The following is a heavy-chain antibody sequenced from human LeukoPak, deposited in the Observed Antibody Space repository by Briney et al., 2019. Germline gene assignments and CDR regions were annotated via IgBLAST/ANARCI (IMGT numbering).Heavy chain of an antibody. Sequence: ASVKVSCKASGGTFCSYAISWVRQAPGQGLEWMGGIIPIFGTANYAQKFQGRVTITADKSTSTAYMELSSLRSEDTAVYYCARFRYCSGGSCYYRGYFDYWGQGTLVTVSS. J-gene: IGHJ4*02. CDR2: IIPIFGTA. D-gene: IGHD2-15*01. V-gene: IGHV1-69*06. CDR3: ARFRYCSGGSCYYRGYFDY. CDR1: GGTFCSYA.